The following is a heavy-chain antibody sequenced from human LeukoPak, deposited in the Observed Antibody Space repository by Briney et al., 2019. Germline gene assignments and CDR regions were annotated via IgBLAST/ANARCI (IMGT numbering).Heavy chain of an antibody. V-gene: IGHV1-18*01. CDR2: ISPESGDT. CDR3: ARVFGYYYFYMDV. CDR1: GYTFVNFG. J-gene: IGHJ6*03. D-gene: IGHD3-3*01. Sequence: ASVKVSCKASGYTFVNFGLIWVRQAPGQGLEWMGWISPESGDTNYAQTFQDRVTMTTDTSTNTAYMHLRSLTSDDTAVYFCARVFGYYYFYMDVWGEGTTVIISS.